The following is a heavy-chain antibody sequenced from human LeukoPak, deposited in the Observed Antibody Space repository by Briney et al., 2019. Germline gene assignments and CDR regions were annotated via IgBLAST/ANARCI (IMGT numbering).Heavy chain of an antibody. CDR1: GGSFSGYY. D-gene: IGHD2-2*01. J-gene: IGHJ4*02. CDR2: INHSGST. CDR3: ARLGYCSSTSCRDY. V-gene: IGHV4-34*01. Sequence: PSETLSLTCAVYGGSFSGYYWSWIRQPPGKGLEWIGEINHSGSTNYNPSLKSRVTISVDTSKNQFSLKLSSVTAADTAVYYCARLGYCSSTSCRDYWGQGTLVTVSS.